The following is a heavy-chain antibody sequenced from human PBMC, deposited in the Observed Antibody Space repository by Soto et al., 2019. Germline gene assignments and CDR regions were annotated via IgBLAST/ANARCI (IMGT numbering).Heavy chain of an antibody. CDR1: GYTFTGYY. Sequence: GASVKVSCKASGYTFTGYYMHWVRQAPGQGLEWMGWINPNSGGTNYAQKFQGRVTMTRDTSISTAYMELSRLRSDDTAVYYCARSIAAAGRIAWGTAKYYYYYGMDVWGQGTTVTVSS. CDR2: INPNSGGT. J-gene: IGHJ6*02. CDR3: ARSIAAAGRIAWGTAKYYYYYGMDV. D-gene: IGHD6-13*01. V-gene: IGHV1-2*02.